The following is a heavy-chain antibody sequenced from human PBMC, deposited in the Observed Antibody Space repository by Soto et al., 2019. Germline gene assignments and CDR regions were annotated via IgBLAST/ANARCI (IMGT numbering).Heavy chain of an antibody. D-gene: IGHD6-6*01. CDR1: GYTFTSYG. J-gene: IGHJ6*04. V-gene: IGHV1-18*04. Sequence: ASVKVSCTASGYTFTSYGISWVRQAPGQGLEWMGWISAYNGNTNYARKLQGRVTMTTDTSTSTAYMELSSLRSEDTAVYYCARSTRRVYYYYGMDVWGKGTTV. CDR2: ISAYNGNT. CDR3: ARSTRRVYYYYGMDV.